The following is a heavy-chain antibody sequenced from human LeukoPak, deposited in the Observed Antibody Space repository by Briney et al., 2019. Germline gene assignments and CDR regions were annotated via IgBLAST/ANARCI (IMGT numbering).Heavy chain of an antibody. CDR2: IYSGGTK. V-gene: IGHV3-66*01. J-gene: IGHJ5*02. D-gene: IGHD2-15*01. Sequence: PGGSLRLSCAASGFTVSSNYMSWVRQAPGKGLEWVSVIYSGGTKYYADSVKGRFTISRDDSKNTLHLQMNSLRAEDTAVYYCARDETGYCSGGSCHAWGQGTLVTVSS. CDR3: ARDETGYCSGGSCHA. CDR1: GFTVSSNY.